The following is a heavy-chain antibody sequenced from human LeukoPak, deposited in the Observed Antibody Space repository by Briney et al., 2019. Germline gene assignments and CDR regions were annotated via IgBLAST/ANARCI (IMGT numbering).Heavy chain of an antibody. V-gene: IGHV4-59*01. CDR1: RGSISGYS. J-gene: IGHJ5*02. CDR2: IYYSGDT. D-gene: IGHD4/OR15-4a*01. Sequence: PSETLSLTCTVSRGSISGYSWSWIRQSPGGGLEWIGYIYYSGDTAYNPSLRSRVTLSVDTSKNQFSLQLRSVTTADTAVYYCVRGPYGASISKWFDPWGQGNQVIVSP. CDR3: VRGPYGASISKWFDP.